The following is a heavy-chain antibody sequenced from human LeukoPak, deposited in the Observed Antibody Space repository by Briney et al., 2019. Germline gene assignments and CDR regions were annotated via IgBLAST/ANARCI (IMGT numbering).Heavy chain of an antibody. CDR2: ISSSSSYI. CDR3: ASSYDFWSGYPEYFQH. J-gene: IGHJ1*01. Sequence: GGSLRLSCAASGFTFSSYSMNWVRQAPGKGLEWVSSISSSSSYIYYADSVKGRFTISRDNAKNSLYLQMNSLRAEDTAVYYCASSYDFWSGYPEYFQHWGQGTLVTVSS. D-gene: IGHD3-3*01. CDR1: GFTFSSYS. V-gene: IGHV3-21*01.